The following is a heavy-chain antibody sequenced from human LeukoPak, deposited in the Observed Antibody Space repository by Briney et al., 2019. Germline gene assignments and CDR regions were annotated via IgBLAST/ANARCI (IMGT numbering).Heavy chain of an antibody. CDR1: GFTFNNYA. V-gene: IGHV3-23*01. Sequence: GGSLRLSCAASGFTFNNYAMNWVRQAPGKGLEWVSAITGSGGSTYYADSVGGRFTISRDNSKNMLYLQMNSLRADDTAVYYCAKEVGHGSGSYYDYWGQGTLVTVSS. CDR2: ITGSGGST. CDR3: AKEVGHGSGSYYDY. D-gene: IGHD3-10*01. J-gene: IGHJ4*02.